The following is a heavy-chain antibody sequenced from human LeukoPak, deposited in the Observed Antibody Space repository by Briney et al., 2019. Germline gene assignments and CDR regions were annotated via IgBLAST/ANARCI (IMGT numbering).Heavy chain of an antibody. J-gene: IGHJ4*02. CDR3: AGLVTSSSSSYFDY. Sequence: GESLTISCKGSGYSFTNSWIGWVRQMPGKGLEWMAIIYPGDSDTRYSPSFQGQVTLSADKSISAAYLQWSSLKASDTAMYYCAGLVTSSSSSYFDYWGQGTLVTVSS. CDR2: IYPGDSDT. CDR1: GYSFTNSW. V-gene: IGHV5-51*01. D-gene: IGHD6-6*01.